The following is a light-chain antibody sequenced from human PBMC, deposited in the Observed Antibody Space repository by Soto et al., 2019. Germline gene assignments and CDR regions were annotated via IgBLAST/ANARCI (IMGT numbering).Light chain of an antibody. CDR1: SSDVGGYNY. Sequence: QSALTQPPSASGSSGQSFTISCTGTSSDVGGYNYVSWYQQHPGKAPKLMVYEVTKRPSGVPDRFSGSKSGNTASLTVSGLQADDEADYYCSSRAGSAPYVFGTGTKVTVL. CDR3: SSRAGSAPYV. CDR2: EVT. V-gene: IGLV2-8*01. J-gene: IGLJ1*01.